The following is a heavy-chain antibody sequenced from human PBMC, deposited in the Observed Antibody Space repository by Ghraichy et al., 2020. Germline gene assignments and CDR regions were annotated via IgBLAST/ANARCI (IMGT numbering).Heavy chain of an antibody. D-gene: IGHD3-10*01. V-gene: IGHV1-69*02. CDR1: GGTFSSYT. CDR3: ARPYYYGSGSAPLGY. Sequence: SVKVSCKASGGTFSSYTISWVRQAPGQGLEWMGRIIPILGIANYAQKFQGRVTITADKSTSTAYMELSSLRSEDTAVYYCARPYYYGSGSAPLGYWGQGTLVTVSS. J-gene: IGHJ4*02. CDR2: IIPILGIA.